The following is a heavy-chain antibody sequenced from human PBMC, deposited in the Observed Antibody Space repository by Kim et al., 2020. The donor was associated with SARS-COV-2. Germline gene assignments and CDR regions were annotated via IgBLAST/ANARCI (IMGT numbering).Heavy chain of an antibody. CDR3: GRDYSD. J-gene: IGHJ4*02. CDR1: GFTFPKYW. D-gene: IGHD6-13*01. CDR2: IKEDGSDK. Sequence: GGSLRLSCAASGFTFPKYWMSWVRQAPGKGLEWVANIKEDGSDKYYVDSVKGRFTISRVNAKNSLYLQMNSLRADDTAIYFCGRDYSDWGQGTLVTVSS. V-gene: IGHV3-7*01.